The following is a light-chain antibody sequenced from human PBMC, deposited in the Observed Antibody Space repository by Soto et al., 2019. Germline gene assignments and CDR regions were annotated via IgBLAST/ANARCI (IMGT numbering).Light chain of an antibody. J-gene: IGKJ5*01. CDR3: QQYAESPIT. V-gene: IGKV3D-15*01. Sequence: EIVMTQSPATLSVSPGERATLSCRASQSVSSNLAWYQQKAGQAPRLLIYAASARATGIPDRFSGRGSGTDFTLTISRLEPEDVAVFYCQQYAESPITFGQGTRLEIK. CDR2: AAS. CDR1: QSVSSN.